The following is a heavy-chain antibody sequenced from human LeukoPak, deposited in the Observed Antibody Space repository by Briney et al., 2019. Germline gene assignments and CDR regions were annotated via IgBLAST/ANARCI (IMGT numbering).Heavy chain of an antibody. CDR3: ASSPYCSGGSCSESFDY. CDR1: GGSISSGGYS. V-gene: IGHV4-30-4*07. CDR2: IYYSGST. D-gene: IGHD2-15*01. J-gene: IGHJ4*02. Sequence: PSETLSLTCAVSGGSISSGGYSWSWIRQPPGTGLEWIGYIYYSGSTYYNPSLKSRVTISVDTSKNQFSLKLSSVTAADTAVYYCASSPYCSGGSCSESFDYWGQGTLVTVSS.